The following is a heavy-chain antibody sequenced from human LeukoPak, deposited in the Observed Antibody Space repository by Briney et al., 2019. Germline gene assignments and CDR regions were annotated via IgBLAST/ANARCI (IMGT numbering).Heavy chain of an antibody. V-gene: IGHV1-2*02. D-gene: IGHD1-7*01. CDR1: GYTFTGYY. J-gene: IGHJ4*02. CDR3: ARGTGTTSGGAAY. Sequence: ASVKVSCKASGYTFTGYYMHWVRQAPGQGREWMGWINTNSGGTNYAQKFQGRVTMTRDTSISTAYMELSRLRSDDTAVYYCARGTGTTSGGAAYWGQGTLVTVSS. CDR2: INTNSGGT.